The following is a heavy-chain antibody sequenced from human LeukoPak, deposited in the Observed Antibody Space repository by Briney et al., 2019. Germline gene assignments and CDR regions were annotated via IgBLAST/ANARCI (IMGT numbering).Heavy chain of an antibody. J-gene: IGHJ3*02. V-gene: IGHV3-73*01. CDR3: TRTYDYGDYFAFDI. Sequence: PGGSLKLSCAASGFTFSGSAMHWVRQASGKELEWVGHIRSKPNSYATAYAASVKGRFTISRDDSKNTAYLQMNSLKTEDTAVYYCTRTYDYGDYFAFDIWGQGTMVTVSS. CDR1: GFTFSGSA. D-gene: IGHD4-17*01. CDR2: IRSKPNSYAT.